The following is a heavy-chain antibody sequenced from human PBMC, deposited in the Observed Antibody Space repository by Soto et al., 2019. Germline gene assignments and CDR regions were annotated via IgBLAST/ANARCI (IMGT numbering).Heavy chain of an antibody. D-gene: IGHD3-22*01. CDR1: GGSISSTNW. CDR2: IYHTGST. CDR3: ARRYYDSSGYYFHAIDY. V-gene: IGHV4-4*02. Sequence: QVQLQESGPGLVRPSGTLSLTCAVSGGSISSTNWWSWVRQPPGKGLEWIGEIYHTGSTNYNPSLKSRVTISVDKSKNQFSLKLSSVTAADTAVYYCARRYYDSSGYYFHAIDYWGQGTLVTVSS. J-gene: IGHJ4*02.